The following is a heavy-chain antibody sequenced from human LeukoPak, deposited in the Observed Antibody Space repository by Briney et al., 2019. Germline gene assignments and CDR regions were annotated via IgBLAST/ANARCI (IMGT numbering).Heavy chain of an antibody. CDR2: IYYSGST. D-gene: IGHD1-14*01. Sequence: KPSETLSLTCTVSGGSISSSSYYWGWIRQPPGKGLEWIGSIYYSGSTYYNPSLKSRVTISVDTSKNQFSLKLCSVTAADTAVYYCAHPEHDAFDIWGQGTMVTVSS. J-gene: IGHJ3*02. V-gene: IGHV4-39*01. CDR3: AHPEHDAFDI. CDR1: GGSISSSSYY.